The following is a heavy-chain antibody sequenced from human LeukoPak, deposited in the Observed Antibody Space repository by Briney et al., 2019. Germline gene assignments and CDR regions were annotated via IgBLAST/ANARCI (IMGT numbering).Heavy chain of an antibody. J-gene: IGHJ4*02. V-gene: IGHV1-69*05. D-gene: IGHD3-9*01. CDR3: ARETIPILASNHYFDN. Sequence: ASVKVSCKSSGDMFSNFTISWVRQAPGQGLEWMGRIIPFFGTTNYAQKFQGRVPITTDGSTSTAYMELSSLTSEDTAVYYCARETIPILASNHYFDNWGQGTLVTVSS. CDR2: IIPFFGTT. CDR1: GDMFSNFT.